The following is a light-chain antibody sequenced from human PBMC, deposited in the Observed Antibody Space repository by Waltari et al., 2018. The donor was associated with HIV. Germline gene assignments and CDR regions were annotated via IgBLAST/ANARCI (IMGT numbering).Light chain of an antibody. Sequence: QSALTQPRSVSGSPGQSVTISCTGTSSDVVGYNYVSWYQQHPGKAPQLMIYDVSKRPSGVPDRFSGSKSGNTASLTISGLQAEDEADYNCCSYAGSYTGVFGGGTKLTVL. CDR3: CSYAGSYTGV. CDR1: SSDVVGYNY. CDR2: DVS. J-gene: IGLJ2*01. V-gene: IGLV2-11*01.